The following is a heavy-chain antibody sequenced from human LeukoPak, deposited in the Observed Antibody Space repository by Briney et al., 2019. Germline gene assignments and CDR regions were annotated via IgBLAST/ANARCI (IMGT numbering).Heavy chain of an antibody. CDR1: GYSFTSYW. V-gene: IGHV5-10-1*01. D-gene: IGHD6-13*01. Sequence: GESLRISCKGSGYSFTSYWISWVRQMPGKGLEWMGMIYPSDSYTNYSPSFQGHVTISADKSISTAYLQWSSLKASDTAMYYCASGLLAAVQDVWGQGTLVAVSS. J-gene: IGHJ4*02. CDR3: ASGLLAAVQDV. CDR2: IYPSDSYT.